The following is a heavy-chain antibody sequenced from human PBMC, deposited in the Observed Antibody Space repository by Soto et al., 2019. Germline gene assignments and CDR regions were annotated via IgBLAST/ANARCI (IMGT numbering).Heavy chain of an antibody. CDR2: IYYSGST. Sequence: QVQLQESGPGLVKPSQTLSLTCTVSGGSISSGGYYWSWIRQHPGKGLELIGYIYYSGSTYYNPSLRSRVTLSVDTSKNQFSRKLSSVTAADTAVYYCAIAQSPFRQLLWFGELSNYYGMDVWGQGTTVTVSS. D-gene: IGHD3-10*01. CDR3: AIAQSPFRQLLWFGELSNYYGMDV. V-gene: IGHV4-31*03. CDR1: GGSISSGGYY. J-gene: IGHJ6*02.